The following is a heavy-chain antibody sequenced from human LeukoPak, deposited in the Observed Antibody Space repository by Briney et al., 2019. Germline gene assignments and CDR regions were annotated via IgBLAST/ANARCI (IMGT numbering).Heavy chain of an antibody. Sequence: PGGSLRLSCAASGFSFSIHGMGWVRRAPGKGLEWVSAISGSGGSTYYADSVKGRFTISRDNSKNTLYLQMNSLRAEDTAVYYCAKSYMIVVLTAFDYWGQGALVTVSS. V-gene: IGHV3-23*01. CDR3: AKSYMIVVLTAFDY. J-gene: IGHJ4*02. CDR2: ISGSGGST. CDR1: GFSFSIHG. D-gene: IGHD3-22*01.